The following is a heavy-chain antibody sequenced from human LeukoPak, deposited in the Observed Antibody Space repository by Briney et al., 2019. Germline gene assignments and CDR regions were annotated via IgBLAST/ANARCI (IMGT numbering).Heavy chain of an antibody. V-gene: IGHV4-59*01. CDR2: IYYTGST. Sequence: SETLSLTCTVSGGSISSYYWSWIRQPPGKGLEWIAYIYYTGSTNYNPSLKSRVTISVDTSKNQFSLKLSSVTAADTAVYYCARGESGGNRYHYYYYMDVWGKGTTVTVSS. D-gene: IGHD2-8*02. CDR1: GGSISSYY. J-gene: IGHJ6*03. CDR3: ARGESGGNRYHYYYYMDV.